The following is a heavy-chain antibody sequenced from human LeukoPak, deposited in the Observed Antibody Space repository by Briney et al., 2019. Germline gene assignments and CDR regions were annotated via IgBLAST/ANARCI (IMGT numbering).Heavy chain of an antibody. D-gene: IGHD3-3*01. CDR2: ISSSGSTT. CDR3: AREYWSGYYYAFDY. J-gene: IGHJ4*02. V-gene: IGHV3-48*03. CDR1: GFTFSSYE. Sequence: PGGSLRLSCAASGFTFSSYEMNWVRQSPGKGLEWVSYISSSGSTTHYADSVKGRFTISRDNAKNSLYQQMNSLRAEDTAVYYCAREYWSGYYYAFDYWGQGTLVTVSS.